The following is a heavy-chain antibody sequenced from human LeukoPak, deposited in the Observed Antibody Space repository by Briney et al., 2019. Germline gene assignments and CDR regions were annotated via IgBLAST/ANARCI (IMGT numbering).Heavy chain of an antibody. Sequence: SETLPLTCTVSGDSISSGNYYWGWVRQPPGKGLEWIGSIYYTGSTYQNPSHKSRVTISVDTSKNQFSLKLSSMTAADTAVYYCGREVPSNSGPHFDYWGQGTLVTDSS. CDR3: GREVPSNSGPHFDY. J-gene: IGHJ4*02. CDR1: GDSISSGNYY. D-gene: IGHD4-23*01. V-gene: IGHV4-39*07. CDR2: IYYTGST.